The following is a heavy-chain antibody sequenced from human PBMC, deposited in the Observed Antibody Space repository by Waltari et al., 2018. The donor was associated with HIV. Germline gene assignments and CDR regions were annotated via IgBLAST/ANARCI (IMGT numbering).Heavy chain of an antibody. D-gene: IGHD6-19*01. V-gene: IGHV1-8*01. CDR3: VRAAIYSRGCFDY. J-gene: IGHJ4*02. CDR1: GYTFTSYD. Sequence: QVQLVQSGAEVKKPGASVKVSCKASGYTFTSYDINWVRQATGQGLEWMGWMNSNSGDTGDAQKFQGRSTMTSNTSISTVYMELSSLTSEETAVYYCVRAAIYSRGCFDYWGQGTLVTVSS. CDR2: MNSNSGDT.